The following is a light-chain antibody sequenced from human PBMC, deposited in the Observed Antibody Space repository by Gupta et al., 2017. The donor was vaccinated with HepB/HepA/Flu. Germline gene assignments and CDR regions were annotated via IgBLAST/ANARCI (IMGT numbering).Light chain of an antibody. V-gene: IGKV1-39*01. Sequence: DIHMTQSPSSLSASVGDRFTITCRASQIISSYLNWYQQKTGKAPKLLIYAASSVQRGVPSRVSGSGCGKDCTLTISRLQPEELARYYCQKRHSTPWTFGQGTKVEIK. J-gene: IGKJ1*01. CDR3: QKRHSTPWT. CDR1: QIISSY. CDR2: AAS.